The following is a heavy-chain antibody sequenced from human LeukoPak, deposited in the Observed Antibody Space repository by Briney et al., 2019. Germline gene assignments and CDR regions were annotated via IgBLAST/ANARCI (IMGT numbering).Heavy chain of an antibody. Sequence: SETLSLTCTVSGDSIISDSYYWGWIRQPPGKGLEWIGSIYYSGSTYYNPSLKSRVTISVDTSKNQFSLKLSSVTAADTAVYYCAREQRYYYDSSGYYRGFDPWGQGTLVTVSS. CDR1: GDSIISDSYY. D-gene: IGHD3-22*01. CDR2: IYYSGST. J-gene: IGHJ5*02. V-gene: IGHV4-39*07. CDR3: AREQRYYYDSSGYYRGFDP.